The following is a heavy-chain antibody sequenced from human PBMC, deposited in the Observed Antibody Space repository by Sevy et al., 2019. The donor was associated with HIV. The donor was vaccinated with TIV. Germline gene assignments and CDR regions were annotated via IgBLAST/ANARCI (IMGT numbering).Heavy chain of an antibody. D-gene: IGHD3-16*01. V-gene: IGHV4-59*01. Sequence: SETLSLTCTVSGGSMSTYYWSWIRQPPGKGLEWIGYIYYSGSTNYNPSLKSRVTISVDTSKNQFSLKLSSVTAADTAVYYCARGGWGHDFEYWVQGTLVTVSS. CDR1: GGSMSTYY. CDR2: IYYSGST. J-gene: IGHJ4*02. CDR3: ARGGWGHDFEY.